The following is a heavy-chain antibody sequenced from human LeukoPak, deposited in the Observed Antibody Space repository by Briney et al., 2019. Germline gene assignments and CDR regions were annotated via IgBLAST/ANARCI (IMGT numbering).Heavy chain of an antibody. D-gene: IGHD3-10*01. Sequence: ASVKVSCKVSGYTLTELSMHWVRQAPGKGLEWMGGFDPEDGETIYAQKFQGRVTMTEDTSISTVYMELNRLRSDDTAVYYCARANGVSGGSDWFDPWGQGTLVTVSS. V-gene: IGHV1-24*01. CDR3: ARANGVSGGSDWFDP. J-gene: IGHJ5*02. CDR1: GYTLTELS. CDR2: FDPEDGET.